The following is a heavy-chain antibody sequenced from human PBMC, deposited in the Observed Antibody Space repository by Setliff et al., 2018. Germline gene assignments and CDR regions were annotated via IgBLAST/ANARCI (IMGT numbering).Heavy chain of an antibody. V-gene: IGHV1-18*01. J-gene: IGHJ6*02. Sequence: ASVKVSCKASGYTLSNSILSWVRQAPGQGLERVGWISAYNGKTYSAQKFQDRVTLTTHTSTNMGYLELRDLRSDDTATYYCARFRVSSGGYNYYAMDVWGQGTTVTVSS. CDR3: ARFRVSSGGYNYYAMDV. CDR1: GYTLSNSI. CDR2: ISAYNGKT. D-gene: IGHD1-26*01.